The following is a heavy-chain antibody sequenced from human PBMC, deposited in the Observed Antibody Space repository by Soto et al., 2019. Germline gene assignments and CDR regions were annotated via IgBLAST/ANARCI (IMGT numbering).Heavy chain of an antibody. J-gene: IGHJ5*02. CDR1: GFTFNNYA. Sequence: EVQLLESGGGLVQPGGSLRLSCAASGFTFNNYAMTWVRQAPGKGLEWVSTIYNNGDITQYADSVKGRFTITRYNSKNMVFLQMTSLRVEDTALYYCLADPNWFDRWGQGTMVTVSS. CDR3: LADPNWFDR. V-gene: IGHV3-23*01. CDR2: IYNNGDIT.